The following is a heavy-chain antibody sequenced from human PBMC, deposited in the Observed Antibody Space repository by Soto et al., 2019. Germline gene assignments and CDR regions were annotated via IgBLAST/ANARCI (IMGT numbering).Heavy chain of an antibody. CDR1: GFIFGDYA. V-gene: IGHV3-11*01. CDR3: VRWWNGFDY. CDR2: ISLSGYVT. Sequence: QVRLVESGGDLVKPGGSLRLSCVGSGFIFGDYAMGWIRQAPGKGLGWISYISLSGYVTFVADSVKGRFTFSRDNRKNTLYVQMNSLTAGDTAVYYCVRWWNGFDYWGQGTLVTVSS. J-gene: IGHJ4*02. D-gene: IGHD1-1*01.